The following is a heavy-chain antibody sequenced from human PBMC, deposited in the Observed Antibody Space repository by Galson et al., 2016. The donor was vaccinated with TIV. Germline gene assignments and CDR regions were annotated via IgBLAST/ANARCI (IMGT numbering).Heavy chain of an antibody. CDR1: GYSFTSYS. D-gene: IGHD4-17*01. CDR2: INPKSGDT. J-gene: IGHJ6*02. CDR3: ARIVYGSSALDV. Sequence: SVKVSCKASGYSFTSYSISWVRQAPGQGLEWMGWINPKSGDTSYAQKFQDWVNMTRDMSISTVYMELSRLRSDDTAVYYCARIVYGSSALDVWGQGTTVTVSS. V-gene: IGHV1-2*04.